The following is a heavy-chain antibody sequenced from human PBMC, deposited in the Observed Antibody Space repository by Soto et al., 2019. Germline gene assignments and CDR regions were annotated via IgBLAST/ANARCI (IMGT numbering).Heavy chain of an antibody. CDR3: AKDPNSSGYSNYFDS. V-gene: IGHV3-30*18. CDR2: ISYDGSNK. CDR1: GFTFSSYG. D-gene: IGHD3-22*01. J-gene: IGHJ4*02. Sequence: GGSLRLSCAASGFTFSSYGMHWVRQAPGKGLEWVAVISYDGSNKYYADSVKGRFTISRDNSKNTLYLQMNSLRAEDTAVYYCAKDPNSSGYSNYFDSWGQGTLVTVSS.